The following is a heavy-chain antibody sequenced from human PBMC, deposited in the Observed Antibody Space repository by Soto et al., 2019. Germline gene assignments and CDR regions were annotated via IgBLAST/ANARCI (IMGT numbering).Heavy chain of an antibody. V-gene: IGHV3-30*02. D-gene: IGHD2-15*01. CDR3: RVVVTTNFDY. CDR1: GFPFSSYG. J-gene: IGHJ4*02. CDR2: IRYDGSNK. Sequence: GGSLRLSCAASGFPFSSYGMHWVRQAPGKGLEWVAVIRYDGSNKYYADSVKGRFTISRDNSKNTLYLQMNSLRAEDTAVYYCRVVVTTNFDYWGQGTLVTVSS.